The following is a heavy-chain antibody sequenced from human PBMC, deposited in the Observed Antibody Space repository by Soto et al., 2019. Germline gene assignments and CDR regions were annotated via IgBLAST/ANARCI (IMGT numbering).Heavy chain of an antibody. CDR1: GFTFSAFG. D-gene: IGHD3-10*01. CDR3: GKDIVLYYNDMDV. J-gene: IGHJ6*02. Sequence: GGSLRLSCEASGFTFSAFGIHWVRQAPGKGLEWVAVISSDGTHQYYAESVKGRFTISRDNSKNTVFLQMNSLRVEDTAVYYCGKDIVLYYNDMDVWGQGTTVTVSS. V-gene: IGHV3-30*18. CDR2: ISSDGTHQ.